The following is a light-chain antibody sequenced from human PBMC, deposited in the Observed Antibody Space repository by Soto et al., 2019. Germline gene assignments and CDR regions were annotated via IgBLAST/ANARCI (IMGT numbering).Light chain of an antibody. CDR1: STDFVGYNR. CDR2: EVS. J-gene: IGLJ1*01. CDR3: SLYTSETDYV. Sequence: QSVLRQPPSVSGSPGHSVTISCTGTSTDFVGYNRVSWYQQPPGTAPKLMIYEVSKRPSGVPDRFSGSKSGNTASLTISGLQAAEEADHYCSLYTSETDYVFGTGTKVTVL. V-gene: IGLV2-18*01.